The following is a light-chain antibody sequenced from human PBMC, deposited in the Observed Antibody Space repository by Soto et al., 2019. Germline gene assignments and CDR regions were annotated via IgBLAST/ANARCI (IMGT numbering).Light chain of an antibody. V-gene: IGKV1-6*01. CDR3: LQDYISPWT. Sequence: AIQMTQSPSSLSASVGDRVTITCRASQGIRNDLGWYQQKPGKAPKLLIYAASSLQGGVPARFSGSGSGTVFTLTISSLQHEDFATYYCLQDYISPWTFGQGTKVEIK. CDR2: AAS. CDR1: QGIRND. J-gene: IGKJ1*01.